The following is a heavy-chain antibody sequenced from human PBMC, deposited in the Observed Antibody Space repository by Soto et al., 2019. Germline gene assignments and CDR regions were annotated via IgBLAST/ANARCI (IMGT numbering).Heavy chain of an antibody. CDR3: ARGPTYYDFWSGHPYYYYYGMDV. V-gene: IGHV4-34*01. J-gene: IGHJ6*02. CDR1: GGSFSGYY. D-gene: IGHD3-3*01. Sequence: PSETLSLTCAVYGGSFSGYYWSWIRQPPGKGLEWIGEINHSGSTNYNPSLKSRVTISVDTSKNQFSLKLSSVTAADTAVYYCARGPTYYDFWSGHPYYYYYGMDVWGQGTTVTVSS. CDR2: INHSGST.